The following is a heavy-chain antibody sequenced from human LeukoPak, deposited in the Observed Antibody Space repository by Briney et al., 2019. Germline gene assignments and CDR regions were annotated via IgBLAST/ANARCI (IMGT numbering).Heavy chain of an antibody. D-gene: IGHD3-22*01. CDR2: INPRGGST. CDR1: EYTFTGYY. CDR3: ARRYYDNSGHSYGYYFDY. V-gene: IGHV1-46*01. J-gene: IGHJ4*02. Sequence: ASVKVSCKASEYTFTGYYMHWVRQAPGQGLEWMGIINPRGGSTIYAQDFQGRVTLTRDTSTSTVYMELSSLRSEDTAVYYCARRYYDNSGHSYGYYFDYWGQGTLVTVSS.